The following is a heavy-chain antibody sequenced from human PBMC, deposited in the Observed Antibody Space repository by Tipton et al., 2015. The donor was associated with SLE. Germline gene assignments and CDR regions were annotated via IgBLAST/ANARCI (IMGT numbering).Heavy chain of an antibody. V-gene: IGHV4-59*12. CDR1: GGSISSYY. J-gene: IGHJ3*02. Sequence: TLSLTCTVSGGSISSYYWSWIRQPPGKGLEWIGYIYYSGSTNYNPSLKGRVTISVDTSNNQFSLKLSSVTAADTAVYYCARGKDIVVARDAFDIWGQGTMVTVSS. D-gene: IGHD2-15*01. CDR2: IYYSGST. CDR3: ARGKDIVVARDAFDI.